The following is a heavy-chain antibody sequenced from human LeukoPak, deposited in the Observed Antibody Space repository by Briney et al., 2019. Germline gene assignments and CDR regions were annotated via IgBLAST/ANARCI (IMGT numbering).Heavy chain of an antibody. J-gene: IGHJ4*02. CDR1: GYTFTNYA. CDR3: ARGIWSSHSVGYYFDF. V-gene: IGHV1-3*03. Sequence: GASVKVSCKASGYTFTNYAVNWVHQAPGQRLEWMGWINAGNGNTKYSQEFQGRVTIIRDTSASTVYMELSSLRSEDMAVYYCARGIWSSHSVGYYFDFWGQGTLVTVSS. D-gene: IGHD5/OR15-5a*01. CDR2: INAGNGNT.